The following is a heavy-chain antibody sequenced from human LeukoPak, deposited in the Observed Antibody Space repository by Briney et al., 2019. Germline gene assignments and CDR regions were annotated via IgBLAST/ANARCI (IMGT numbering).Heavy chain of an antibody. V-gene: IGHV3-11*04. J-gene: IGHJ4*02. CDR1: GFTFSDYY. D-gene: IGHD6-19*01. Sequence: GGSLRLSCAASGFTFSDYYVSWIRQAPGKGLEGVSYISRSGSTIYYADSVKGRFTISRDNAKNSLCLQMNSLRAEDTAVYYCARIGLAVAGTALMSYFDYWGQGTLVTVSS. CDR2: ISRSGSTI. CDR3: ARIGLAVAGTALMSYFDY.